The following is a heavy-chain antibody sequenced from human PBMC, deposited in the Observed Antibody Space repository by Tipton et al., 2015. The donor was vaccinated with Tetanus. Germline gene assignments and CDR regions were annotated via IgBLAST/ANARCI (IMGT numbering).Heavy chain of an antibody. D-gene: IGHD2-8*01. Sequence: QSGAEVKKPGESLKISCRGSGYNFTHYSIGWVRQMPGKGLEWVGIIDPRDSETFQGHVTISADKSISTAHLRWSSLEASDTAIYYCARHVGEMLYAPFRFDPWGQGTLVTVSS. V-gene: IGHV5-51*01. CDR1: GYNFTHYS. CDR3: ARHVGEMLYAPFRFDP. CDR2: IDPRDSET. J-gene: IGHJ5*02.